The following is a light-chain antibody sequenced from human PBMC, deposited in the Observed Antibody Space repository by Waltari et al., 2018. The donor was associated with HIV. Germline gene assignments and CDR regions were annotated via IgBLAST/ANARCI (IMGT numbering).Light chain of an antibody. J-gene: IGKJ1*01. Sequence: DIQMTQSPSSLSASVADRVTLTCRASQSISTYLNWYQQKPGKAPKLLIYAASSLQSGVPSRFSGSGSGTDFTLTISSLQPEDFATYYCQQSYSTPGTFGQGTKVEIK. V-gene: IGKV1-39*01. CDR1: QSISTY. CDR3: QQSYSTPGT. CDR2: AAS.